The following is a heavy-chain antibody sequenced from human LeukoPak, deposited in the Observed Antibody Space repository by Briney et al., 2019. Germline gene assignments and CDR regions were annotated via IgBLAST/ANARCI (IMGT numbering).Heavy chain of an antibody. J-gene: IGHJ4*02. CDR2: ITGSISTI. CDR3: ARTGLGMYSLDY. Sequence: GGSLRLSCAASGFTFSSYSMNWVRQAPGKGLERVSYITGSISTIYYADSVKGRFTISRDNAKNSVYLQMNSLRLEDTAVYYSARTGLGMYSLDYWGQGTLVTVSS. V-gene: IGHV3-48*01. CDR1: GFTFSSYS. D-gene: IGHD3/OR15-3a*01.